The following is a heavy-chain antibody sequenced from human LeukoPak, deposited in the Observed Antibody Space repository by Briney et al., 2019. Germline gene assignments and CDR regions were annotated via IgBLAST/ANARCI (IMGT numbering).Heavy chain of an antibody. Sequence: GASVKVSCKASGYTFTGYYMHWVRQAPGQGLEWMGWINPNSGGTNYAQKFQGRVTMTRDTSVSTAYMELSRLRSDDTAVYYCARGGDFWSGYPEYWGQGTLVTVSS. D-gene: IGHD3-3*01. V-gene: IGHV1-2*02. CDR3: ARGGDFWSGYPEY. CDR2: INPNSGGT. CDR1: GYTFTGYY. J-gene: IGHJ4*02.